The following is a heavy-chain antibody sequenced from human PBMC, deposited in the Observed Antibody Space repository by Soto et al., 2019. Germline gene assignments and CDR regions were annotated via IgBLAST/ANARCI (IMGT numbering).Heavy chain of an antibody. CDR2: ISGSGGST. J-gene: IGHJ5*02. CDR3: AKDSSVTAAGSGGWFDP. V-gene: IGHV3-23*01. D-gene: IGHD6-13*01. Sequence: EMQLLESGGGLVQPGGSLRLSCAASGFTFSSFAMSWVRQAPGKGLDWVSAISGSGGSTYSADSVKGRFTISRDNSKNTLYLQMNSLGAEDTATYFCAKDSSVTAAGSGGWFDPWGPGTLVIVSS. CDR1: GFTFSSFA.